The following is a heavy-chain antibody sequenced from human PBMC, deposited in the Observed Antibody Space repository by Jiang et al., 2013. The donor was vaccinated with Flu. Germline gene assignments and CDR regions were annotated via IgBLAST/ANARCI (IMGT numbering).Heavy chain of an antibody. D-gene: IGHD3-10*01. V-gene: IGHV1-3*01. J-gene: IGHJ5*02. CDR2: INAGNGNT. CDR1: GYTFTSYA. Sequence: CKASGYTFTSYAMHWVRQAPGQRLEWMGWINAGNGNTKYSQKFQGRVTITRDTSASTAYMELSGLRSEDTAVYYCARVTPVLLWFGEHPWGWFDPWGQGTLVTVSS. CDR3: ARVTPVLLWFGEHPWGWFDP.